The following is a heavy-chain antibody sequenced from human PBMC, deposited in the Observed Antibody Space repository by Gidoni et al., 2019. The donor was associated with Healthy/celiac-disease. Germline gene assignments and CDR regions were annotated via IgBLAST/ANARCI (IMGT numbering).Heavy chain of an antibody. CDR2: ISGSGGST. Sequence: EVQLLESGGGLVQPGGSLRLSCAASGFTFRSYAMSWVRQAPGKGLEWFSAISGSGGSTYYADSVKGRFTISRDNSKNTLYLQMNSLRAEDTAVYYCAKDMPDDYYDSSGLDYWGQGTLVTVSS. D-gene: IGHD3-22*01. CDR1: GFTFRSYA. CDR3: AKDMPDDYYDSSGLDY. J-gene: IGHJ4*02. V-gene: IGHV3-23*01.